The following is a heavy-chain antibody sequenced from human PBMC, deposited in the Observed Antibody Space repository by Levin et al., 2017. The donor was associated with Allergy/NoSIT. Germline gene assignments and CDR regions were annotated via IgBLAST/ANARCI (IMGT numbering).Heavy chain of an antibody. CDR2: IISDGSDT. V-gene: IGHV3-74*01. CDR1: GFTFSRYY. J-gene: IGHJ4*02. Sequence: GESLKISCAASGFTFSRYYMHWVRQAPGKGLVWVSYIISDGSDTNYADSVKGRFTISRDNAKNTLSLQMDSLRAEDTAVYYCARGGCSSTSWLDYWGQGTLVTVSS. CDR3: ARGGCSSTSWLDY. D-gene: IGHD2-2*01.